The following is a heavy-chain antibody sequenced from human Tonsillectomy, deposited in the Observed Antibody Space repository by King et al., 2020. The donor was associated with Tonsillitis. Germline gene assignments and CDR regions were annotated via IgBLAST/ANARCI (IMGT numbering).Heavy chain of an antibody. D-gene: IGHD2-21*02. CDR1: GYIFTGYN. Sequence: QLVQSGDEVKKPGASVKVSCKASGYIFTGYNMQWVRQVPGQGLEWMGWINPNTGGTNSAQNFQGRVTMTRDTSISTAHMELSRLRSDDTAVYYCARVVYCGGDCRGKYYYGIDFWGQGTTVTVSS. CDR3: ARVVYCGGDCRGKYYYGIDF. J-gene: IGHJ6*02. CDR2: INPNTGGT. V-gene: IGHV1-2*02.